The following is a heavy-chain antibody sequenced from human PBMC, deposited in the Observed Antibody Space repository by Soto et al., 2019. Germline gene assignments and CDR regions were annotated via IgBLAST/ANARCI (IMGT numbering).Heavy chain of an antibody. Sequence: QVQLVQSGAEVKKPGSSVKVSCKASGGTFSSYAISWVRQAPGQGLEWMGGIIPIFGTANYAQKFQGRVTITADEYTSTAYMELSSLRSEDTAVYYCARVPRYTFLAARPPEPYYYGMDVWGQGTTVTVSS. CDR1: GGTFSSYA. CDR3: ARVPRYTFLAARPPEPYYYGMDV. CDR2: IIPIFGTA. J-gene: IGHJ6*02. D-gene: IGHD6-6*01. V-gene: IGHV1-69*01.